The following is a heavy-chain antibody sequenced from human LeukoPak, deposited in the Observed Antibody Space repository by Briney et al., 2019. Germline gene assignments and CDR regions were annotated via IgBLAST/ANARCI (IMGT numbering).Heavy chain of an antibody. Sequence: GGSLRLSCAASGFTFSSYSMNWVRQAPGKGLEWVSSISSSTNYIYYAESVKGRFTISRDNAKNSLYLQMNSLRAEDTAMYYCARTYYYGSGSYDYWGQGTLVPVSS. CDR3: ARTYYYGSGSYDY. J-gene: IGHJ4*02. CDR2: ISSSTNYI. CDR1: GFTFSSYS. D-gene: IGHD3-10*01. V-gene: IGHV3-21*01.